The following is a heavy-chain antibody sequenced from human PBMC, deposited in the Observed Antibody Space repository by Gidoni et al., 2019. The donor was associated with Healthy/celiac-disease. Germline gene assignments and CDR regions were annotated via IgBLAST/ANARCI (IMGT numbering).Heavy chain of an antibody. CDR2: ISGSGGST. Sequence: EVQLLEYGGGLVQPGGSLSLSCAASGLTFSSYAMSWVRQAPGKGLEWVSAISGSGGSTYYADSVKGRFTISRDNSKNTLYLQMNSLRAEDTAVYYCAKVIGPRVDDFWSGYLGYWGQGTLVTVSS. D-gene: IGHD3-3*01. CDR1: GLTFSSYA. J-gene: IGHJ4*02. V-gene: IGHV3-23*01. CDR3: AKVIGPRVDDFWSGYLGY.